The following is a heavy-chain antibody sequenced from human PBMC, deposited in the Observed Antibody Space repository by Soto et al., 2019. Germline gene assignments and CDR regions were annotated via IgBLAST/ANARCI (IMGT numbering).Heavy chain of an antibody. CDR1: GFSFSDFW. Sequence: DVQLVESGGGLVQPGGSLRLSCAASGFSFSDFWMAWVRQAPGKGLEWVANIRKDESLKYYVDSVKGRFTISRDYAKNSMDRQMNSLRAEDTVIYYCAMDRSYYDGSHYYEVFDMWCQGTVVTVSS. D-gene: IGHD3-22*01. V-gene: IGHV3-7*04. CDR2: IRKDESLK. CDR3: AMDRSYYDGSHYYEVFDM. J-gene: IGHJ3*02.